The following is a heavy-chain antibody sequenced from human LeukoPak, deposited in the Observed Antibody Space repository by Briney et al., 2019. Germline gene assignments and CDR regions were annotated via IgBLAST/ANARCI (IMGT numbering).Heavy chain of an antibody. CDR3: ARYGPIYDFWSGSYYYYYMDV. CDR2: IYYSGST. D-gene: IGHD3-3*01. Sequence: PSETLSLTCTVSGGSISSSSYYWGWIRQPPGKGLEWIGSIYYSGSTYYNPSLKSRVTISVDTSKYQFSLKLSSVTAADTAVYYCARYGPIYDFWSGSYYYYYMDVWGKGTTVTVSS. J-gene: IGHJ6*03. CDR1: GGSISSSSYY. V-gene: IGHV4-39*07.